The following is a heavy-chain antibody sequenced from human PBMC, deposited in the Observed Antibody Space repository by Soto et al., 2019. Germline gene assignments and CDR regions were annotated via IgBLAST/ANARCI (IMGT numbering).Heavy chain of an antibody. D-gene: IGHD3-3*01. V-gene: IGHV4-31*02. CDR3: ARATPRYDFWSGYSLNWFDP. J-gene: IGHJ5*02. Sequence: SETLSLTCTVSGGSIGSGGYYWSWIRQHPGKGLEWIGYIYYSGSTYYNPSLKSRVTISVDTSKNQFSLKLSSVTAADTAVYYCARATPRYDFWSGYSLNWFDPWGQGTLVTVSS. CDR1: GGSIGSGGYY. CDR2: IYYSGST.